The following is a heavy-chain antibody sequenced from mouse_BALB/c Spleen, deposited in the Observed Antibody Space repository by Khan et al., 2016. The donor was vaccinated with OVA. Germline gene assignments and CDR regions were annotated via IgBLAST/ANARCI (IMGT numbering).Heavy chain of an antibody. CDR3: ARGYDFFAY. D-gene: IGHD2-14*01. Sequence: IQLVQSGPDLVKPGAPVKISCKASGYSFTVYYMSWVKQSHGKSPEWIGRVNPNNGNTNYNQKFKDKAILTVDKSSNTAYMELRSLTSEDSAVYYCARGYDFFAYWGQGTLVTVSA. J-gene: IGHJ3*01. CDR2: VNPNNGNT. CDR1: GYSFTVYY. V-gene: IGHV1-26*01.